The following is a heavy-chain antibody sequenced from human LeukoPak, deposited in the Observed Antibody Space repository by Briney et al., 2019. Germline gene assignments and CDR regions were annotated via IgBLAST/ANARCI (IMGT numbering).Heavy chain of an antibody. V-gene: IGHV3-30*04. CDR2: ISYDGSNK. Sequence: GGSLRLSCAASGFIFSNYAMHWVRQAPGKGLEWVAVISYDGSNKYYADSVKGRFTISRDNAKNTLYLQMNSLRAGDTAVYYCARDRRGYSYGYGYWGQGTLVTVSS. D-gene: IGHD5-18*01. CDR1: GFIFSNYA. CDR3: ARDRRGYSYGYGY. J-gene: IGHJ4*02.